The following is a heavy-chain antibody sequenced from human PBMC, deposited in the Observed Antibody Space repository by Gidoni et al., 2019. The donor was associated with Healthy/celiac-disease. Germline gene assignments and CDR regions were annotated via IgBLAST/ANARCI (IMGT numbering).Heavy chain of an antibody. D-gene: IGHD3-10*01. CDR2: INHSGST. V-gene: IGHV4-34*01. J-gene: IGHJ4*02. CDR1: GGSFSGYY. Sequence: QVQLQQWGAGLLKPSETLSLTCAVYGGSFSGYYWSWIRQPPGKGLEWIGEINHSGSTNYNPSLKSRVTIQVDTSKNQFSLKLSSVTAADTAVYYCARGSRGYYYGSGSYGYWGQGTLVTVSS. CDR3: ARGSRGYYYGSGSYGY.